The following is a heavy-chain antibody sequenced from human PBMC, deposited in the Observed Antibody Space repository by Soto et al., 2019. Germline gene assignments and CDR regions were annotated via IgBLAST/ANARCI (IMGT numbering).Heavy chain of an antibody. CDR3: ARVVPYDILTGYYKGYYGMDV. V-gene: IGHV1-3*01. CDR1: GYTFTSYA. CDR2: INAGNGNT. Sequence: ASVKVSCKASGYTFTSYAMHWVRQAPGQRLEWMGWINAGNGNTKYSQKFQGRVTITRDTSASTAYMELSSLRSEDTAVYYCARVVPYDILTGYYKGYYGMDVWGQGTTVTGSS. D-gene: IGHD3-9*01. J-gene: IGHJ6*02.